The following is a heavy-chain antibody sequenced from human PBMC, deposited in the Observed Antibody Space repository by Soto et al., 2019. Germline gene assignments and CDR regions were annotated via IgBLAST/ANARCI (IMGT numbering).Heavy chain of an antibody. V-gene: IGHV3-23*01. CDR2: ISGSGVST. CDR1: GFTFSSYA. CDR3: AKVPTGEMATVFQAFDI. D-gene: IGHD4-4*01. Sequence: EVQLLESGGGLVQPGGSLRLSCAASGFTFSSYAMSWVRQAPGKGLGWVSAISGSGVSTYYEDSVKGRFAVSRDNSKSKLYLQMNSLRDEDTAVYYCAKVPTGEMATVFQAFDIWGQGTMVTVSS. J-gene: IGHJ3*02.